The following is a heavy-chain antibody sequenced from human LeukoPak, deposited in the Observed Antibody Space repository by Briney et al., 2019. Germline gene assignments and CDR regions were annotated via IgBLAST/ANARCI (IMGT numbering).Heavy chain of an antibody. V-gene: IGHV4-59*01. CDR1: GGSISSYY. CDR2: IYYSGST. D-gene: IGHD1-26*01. CDR3: ARVSSGATTVDY. Sequence: SETLSLTCTVSGGSISSYYWSWIRQPPGKGLEWIGYIYYSGSTNYNPSLKSRVTISVDTSKNQFSLKLSSVTAADTAVYYCARVSSGATTVDYWGQGTLVTVSS. J-gene: IGHJ4*02.